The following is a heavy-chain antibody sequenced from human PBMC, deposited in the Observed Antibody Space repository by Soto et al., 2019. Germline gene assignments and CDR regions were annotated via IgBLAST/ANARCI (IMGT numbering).Heavy chain of an antibody. V-gene: IGHV1-18*01. CDR3: ARDQRYYGSGYYYSDS. D-gene: IGHD4-17*01. Sequence: WVNVSCKATGGTFRSYAISWVRQAPGQGLEWVGWMSAFTGKADYAQIFQDRVTMTTDTSTSTAYMELRSLRSDDTAVYYCARDQRYYGSGYYYSDSWGQGTLVTASP. CDR2: MSAFTGKA. J-gene: IGHJ1*01. CDR1: GGTFRSYA.